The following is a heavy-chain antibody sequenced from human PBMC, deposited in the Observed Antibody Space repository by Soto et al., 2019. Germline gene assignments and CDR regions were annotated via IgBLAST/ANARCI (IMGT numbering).Heavy chain of an antibody. Sequence: EVQLLESGGGLVQPGGSLRLSCTASGFTFSSYAMNCVRQAPGKGLEWVSVIGGSASTTYNAGSVKGRFTISRDNSKNTVYLLMNSLRAEDTAVYYCARNVIDRYSSSDYWGQGTLVTVSS. CDR2: IGGSASTT. CDR1: GFTFSSYA. V-gene: IGHV3-23*01. J-gene: IGHJ4*02. CDR3: ARNVIDRYSSSDY. D-gene: IGHD6-6*01.